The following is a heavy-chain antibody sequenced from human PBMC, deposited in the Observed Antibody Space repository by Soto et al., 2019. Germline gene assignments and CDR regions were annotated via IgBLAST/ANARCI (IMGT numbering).Heavy chain of an antibody. Sequence: QITLKESGPTLVQPTQTLTLTCTFSGFSLSTSGVGVGWIRQPPGKALEWLALIYWDDAKRYSPSLKSRLTITKDTSKNQVVLTMTKIDPVDTATYYCARNSEYNWNAERGAFDIWGQGQMVTVSS. D-gene: IGHD1-1*01. CDR2: IYWDDAK. V-gene: IGHV2-5*02. CDR3: ARNSEYNWNAERGAFDI. J-gene: IGHJ3*02. CDR1: GFSLSTSGVG.